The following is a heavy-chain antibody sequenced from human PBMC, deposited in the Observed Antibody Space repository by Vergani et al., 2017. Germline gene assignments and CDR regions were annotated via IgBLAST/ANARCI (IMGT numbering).Heavy chain of an antibody. CDR3: AGPQGTSAYYYGGFDY. Sequence: EVQRLESGGGLVQPGGSLRRSCAASRFTFSTYAMTRVRQAPGKGLEWVSTISSDGGSTYYADSVKGRFTISRDNSKNTLSLQMNSLTAEVTAIYYCAGPQGTSAYYYGGFDYWGQGILVTVSS. CDR1: RFTFSTYA. D-gene: IGHD3-22*01. J-gene: IGHJ4*02. CDR2: ISSDGGST. V-gene: IGHV3-23*01.